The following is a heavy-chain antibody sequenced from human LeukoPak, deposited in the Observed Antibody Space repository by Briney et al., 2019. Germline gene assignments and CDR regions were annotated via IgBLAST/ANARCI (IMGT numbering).Heavy chain of an antibody. V-gene: IGHV7-4-1*02. Sequence: ASVKVSCKASGYTFTSYAMNWVRQAPGQGLEWMGWINTNTGNPTYAQGFTGRFVFSLDTSVSTAYLQISSLKAEDTAVYYCASDLVRDSSSWYGTGDYWGQGTLVTVSS. CDR3: ASDLVRDSSSWYGTGDY. CDR2: INTNTGNP. J-gene: IGHJ4*02. D-gene: IGHD6-13*01. CDR1: GYTFTSYA.